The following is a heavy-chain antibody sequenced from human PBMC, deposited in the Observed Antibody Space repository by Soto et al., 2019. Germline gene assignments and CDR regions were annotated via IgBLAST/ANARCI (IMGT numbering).Heavy chain of an antibody. CDR2: IYYSGST. CDR1: GGSISSGGYY. V-gene: IGHV4-31*03. CDR3: ARFGVSATTPLYFDY. J-gene: IGHJ4*02. D-gene: IGHD5-12*01. Sequence: SETLSLTCTVSGGSISSGGYYWSWIRQHPGKGLEWIGYIYYSGSTYYNPSLKSRVTISVDTSKNQFSLKLSSVTAADTAVYYCARFGVSATTPLYFDYWGQGTLVTVSS.